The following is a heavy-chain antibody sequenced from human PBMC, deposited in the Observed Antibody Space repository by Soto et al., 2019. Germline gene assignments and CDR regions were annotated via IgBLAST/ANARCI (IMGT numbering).Heavy chain of an antibody. CDR2: IYYSGST. J-gene: IGHJ3*02. V-gene: IGHV4-59*08. D-gene: IGHD4-4*01. CDR3: ARQSRSVYSNYQGGEGQHDAFDI. CDR1: GGSISSYY. Sequence: QVQLQESGPGLVKPSETLSLTCTVSGGSISSYYWSWIRQPPGKGLEWIGYIYYSGSTNYNPSLKSRVTISVDTSKNQFSLKLSSVTAADTAVYYCARQSRSVYSNYQGGEGQHDAFDIWGQGTMVTVSS.